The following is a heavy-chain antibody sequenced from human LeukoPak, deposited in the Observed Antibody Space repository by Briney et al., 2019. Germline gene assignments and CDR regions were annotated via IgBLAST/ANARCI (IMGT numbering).Heavy chain of an antibody. CDR1: GFTVSTNY. D-gene: IGHD3-10*01. CDR2: TYSGGST. CDR3: TRYGAGTQYDY. Sequence: GGSLRLSCAASGFTVSTNYMTWVRQAPGQGLEWVSITYSGGSTYYADSVKGRFTISRDNSRNTLYLQMNSLKAEDKAVYYCTRYGAGTQYDYWGQGTLVTVSS. V-gene: IGHV3-66*01. J-gene: IGHJ4*02.